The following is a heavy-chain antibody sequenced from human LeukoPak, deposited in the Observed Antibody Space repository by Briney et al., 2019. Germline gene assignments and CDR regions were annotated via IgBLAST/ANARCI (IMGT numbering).Heavy chain of an antibody. V-gene: IGHV1-18*01. CDR1: GYTFTSYG. CDR2: ISPYNGNT. Sequence: ASVKVSCKASGYTFTSYGIIWVRQAPGQGLEWMGWISPYNGNTKYAQKFQGRVTMTTDTSTSTAYMELRSLRSDDTAVYYCARDDCTNGVCYVGYWGQGTLVTVSS. D-gene: IGHD2-8*01. CDR3: ARDDCTNGVCYVGY. J-gene: IGHJ4*02.